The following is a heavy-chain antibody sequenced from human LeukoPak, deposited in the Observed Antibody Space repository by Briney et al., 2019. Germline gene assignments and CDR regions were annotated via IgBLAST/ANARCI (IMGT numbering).Heavy chain of an antibody. D-gene: IGHD6-6*01. CDR1: GGSISSYY. V-gene: IGHV4-59*01. CDR3: ARARIEKPLVFGWFDP. CDR2: IYYSGST. J-gene: IGHJ5*02. Sequence: SETLSLTCTVSGGSISSYYWSWIRQPPGKGLEWIGYIYYSGSTNYSPSLKSRVTISGDTSKNQFSLKLTSVTAADTAVYYCARARIEKPLVFGWFDPWGQGTLVTASS.